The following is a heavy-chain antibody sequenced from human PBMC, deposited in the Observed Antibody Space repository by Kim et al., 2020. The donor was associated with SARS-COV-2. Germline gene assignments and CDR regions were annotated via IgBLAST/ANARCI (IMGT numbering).Heavy chain of an antibody. Sequence: SETLSLTCIVSGGSFRRYYWSWIRQSPGKGLEWNGYIYSSGTTNYNPTLSSRVPISIYMSTNKFPLNLKSVTVAATAAAYFSSGGYCNGWF. V-gene: IGHV4-59*01. CDR1: GGSFRRYY. CDR3: SSGGYCNGWF. J-gene: IGHJ5*01. D-gene: IGHD2-15*01. CDR2: IYSSGTT.